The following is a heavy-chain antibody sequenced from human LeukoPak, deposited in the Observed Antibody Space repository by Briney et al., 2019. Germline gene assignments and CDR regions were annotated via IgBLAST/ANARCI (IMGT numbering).Heavy chain of an antibody. Sequence: ASVKVSCKASGYTFTAYYMHWVRQAPGQGLEWMGWINPKTGDTNYAQNFQGRVTMNRDTSISTANMQLSSLRSDYTAVYYCTRTADGYTCGHFDFWGQGTRVTVSS. J-gene: IGHJ4*02. D-gene: IGHD5-18*01. CDR1: GYTFTAYY. CDR2: INPKTGDT. V-gene: IGHV1-2*02. CDR3: TRTADGYTCGHFDF.